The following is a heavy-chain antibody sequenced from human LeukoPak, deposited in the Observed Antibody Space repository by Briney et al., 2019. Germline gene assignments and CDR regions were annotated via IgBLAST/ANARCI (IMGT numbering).Heavy chain of an antibody. Sequence: ASVKVSCMASGYTFTGYYMHWVRQAPGQGLEWMGWINPNSGGTNYAQKFQGWVTMTRDTSISTAYMELSRLRSDDTAVYYCARGLGYSGYDYDYWGQGTLVTVSS. CDR3: ARGLGYSGYDYDY. V-gene: IGHV1-2*04. CDR1: GYTFTGYY. D-gene: IGHD5-12*01. J-gene: IGHJ4*02. CDR2: INPNSGGT.